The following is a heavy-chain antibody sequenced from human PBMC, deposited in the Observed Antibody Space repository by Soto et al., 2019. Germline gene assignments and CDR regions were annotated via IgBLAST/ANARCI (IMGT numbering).Heavy chain of an antibody. CDR1: GGSISSGGYY. D-gene: IGHD3-16*01. Sequence: QVQLQESGPGLVKPSQTLSLTCTVSGGSISSGGYYWSWSRQHPGKGLEWIGSIYYSGGTYYNPSLKSRVTISVDTSKTQFSLMLSSVPAAVTAVYCSARGVLHWGQGTLVTVSS. CDR2: IYYSGGT. CDR3: ARGVLH. V-gene: IGHV4-31*03. J-gene: IGHJ4*02.